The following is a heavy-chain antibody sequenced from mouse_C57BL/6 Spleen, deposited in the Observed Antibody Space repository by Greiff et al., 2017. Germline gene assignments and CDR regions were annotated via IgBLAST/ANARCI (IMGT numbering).Heavy chain of an antibody. J-gene: IGHJ2*01. V-gene: IGHV5-4*01. CDR3: ARDPFDY. CDR1: GFTFSSYA. Sequence: EVMLVESGGGLVKPGGSLKLSCAASGFTFSSYAMSWVRQTPEKRLEWVATISDGGSYTYYPDNVKGRFTISRDNAKNNRYLQMSHLKSEDTAMYYCARDPFDYWGQGTTLTVSS. CDR2: ISDGGSYT.